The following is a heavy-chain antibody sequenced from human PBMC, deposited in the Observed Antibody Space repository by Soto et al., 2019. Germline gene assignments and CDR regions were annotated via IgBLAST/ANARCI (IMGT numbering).Heavy chain of an antibody. D-gene: IGHD2-8*01. V-gene: IGHV1-2*04. CDR1: GYSFTDYH. Sequence: ASVKVSCKASGYSFTDYHIHWVRQAPGQGLEWLGRINPKSGGTSTAQKFQGWVTMTTDTSISTASMELTRLTSDDTAIYYCARGDSTDCSNGVCSFFYNHDMNVWGQGTTVTVSS. CDR2: INPKSGGT. CDR3: ARGDSTDCSNGVCSFFYNHDMNV. J-gene: IGHJ6*02.